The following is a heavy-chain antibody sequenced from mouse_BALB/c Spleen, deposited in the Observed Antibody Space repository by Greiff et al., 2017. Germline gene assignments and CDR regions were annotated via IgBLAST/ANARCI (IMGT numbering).Heavy chain of an antibody. Sequence: AAPGFDFSRYWMSWVRQAPGKGLEWIGEINPDSSTINYTPSLKDKFIISRDNAKNTLYLQMSKVRSEDTALYYCARYYYGSSGFAYWGQGTLVTVSA. CDR2: INPDSSTI. J-gene: IGHJ3*01. CDR3: ARYYYGSSGFAY. CDR1: GFDFSRYW. V-gene: IGHV4-1*02. D-gene: IGHD1-1*01.